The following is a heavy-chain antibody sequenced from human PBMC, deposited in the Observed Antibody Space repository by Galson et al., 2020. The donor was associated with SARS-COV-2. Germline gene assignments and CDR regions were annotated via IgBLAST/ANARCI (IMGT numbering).Heavy chain of an antibody. D-gene: IGHD4-17*01. CDR1: GYSFSNYW. CDR2: IYPGDSDT. J-gene: IGHJ5*02. V-gene: IGHV5-51*01. Sequence: GESLKISCQASGYSFSNYWIGWVRQMPGKGLEWMGIIYPGDSDTRYTPSFQGQVIISVDKSINTAYLQWNSLKASDTAMYYCARQAAYGEYWIDPWGQGTLVTVSS. CDR3: ARQAAYGEYWIDP.